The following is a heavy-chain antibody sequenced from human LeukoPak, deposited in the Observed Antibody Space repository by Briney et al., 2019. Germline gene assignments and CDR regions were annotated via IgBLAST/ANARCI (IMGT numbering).Heavy chain of an antibody. J-gene: IGHJ4*02. CDR2: IIPILGIA. Sequence: SVKVSCKASGGTFSSYAISWVRQAPGQGLEWMGRIIPILGIANYAQKFQGRVTITADKSTSTAYMGLSSLRSEDTAVYYCAREIDTAMGFDYWGQGTLVTVSS. CDR3: AREIDTAMGFDY. D-gene: IGHD5-18*01. V-gene: IGHV1-69*04. CDR1: GGTFSSYA.